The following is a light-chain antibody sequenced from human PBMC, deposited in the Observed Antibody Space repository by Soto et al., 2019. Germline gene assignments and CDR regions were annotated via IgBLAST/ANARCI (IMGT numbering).Light chain of an antibody. V-gene: IGLV2-14*01. CDR1: SSDVGGYNY. Sequence: QSALTQPASVSGSPGQSITISCTGTSSDVGGYNYVSWYQQHPGKAPKLMIYEVSNRPSGVSNRFSGSKSGASGSLAISGLQSDDEADYYCASWDDSLSVFVFGTGTKVTVL. CDR2: EVS. J-gene: IGLJ1*01. CDR3: ASWDDSLSVFV.